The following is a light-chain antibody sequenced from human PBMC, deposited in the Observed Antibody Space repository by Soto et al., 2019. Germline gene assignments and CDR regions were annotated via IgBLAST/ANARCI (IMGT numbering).Light chain of an antibody. Sequence: QSALTQPASVSGSPGQSITISCTGTSSDVGGYNYVSWYQQHPGKAPKLMIYEVSNRPSGVSNRFSGSKSGNTASLTISGRQDEDEADYYCSSYTSSSPVVFGGGTKLTVL. J-gene: IGLJ2*01. CDR2: EVS. CDR1: SSDVGGYNY. CDR3: SSYTSSSPVV. V-gene: IGLV2-14*01.